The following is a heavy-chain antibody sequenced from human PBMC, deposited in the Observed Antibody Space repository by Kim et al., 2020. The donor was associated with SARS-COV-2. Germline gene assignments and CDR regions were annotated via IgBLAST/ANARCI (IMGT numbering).Heavy chain of an antibody. CDR1: CGSVSSGSYY. CDR3: ARDYGPMDPFFDP. CDR2: IYYSGST. D-gene: IGHD3-10*01. V-gene: IGHV4-61*01. J-gene: IGHJ5*02. Sequence: SETLSLTCTVSCGSVSSGSYYWSWIRQPPGKGLEWIGYIYYSGSTNYNPSLKSRVTISVDTSKNQFSLKLSSVTAADTAVYYCARDYGPMDPFFDPWGQG.